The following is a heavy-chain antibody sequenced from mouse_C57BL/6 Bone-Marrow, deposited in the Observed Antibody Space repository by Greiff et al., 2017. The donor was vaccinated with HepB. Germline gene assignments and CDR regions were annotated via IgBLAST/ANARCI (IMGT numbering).Heavy chain of an antibody. D-gene: IGHD1-1*01. CDR3: ARTGYYGSSLDY. V-gene: IGHV1-82*01. CDR2: IYPGDGDT. J-gene: IGHJ2*01. CDR1: GYAFSSSW. Sequence: QVKLQQSGPELVKPGASVKISCKASGYAFSSSWMNWVKQRPGKGLEWIGRIYPGDGDTNYNGKFKGKATLTADKSSSTAYMQLSSLTSEDSAVYFCARTGYYGSSLDYWGQGTTLTVSS.